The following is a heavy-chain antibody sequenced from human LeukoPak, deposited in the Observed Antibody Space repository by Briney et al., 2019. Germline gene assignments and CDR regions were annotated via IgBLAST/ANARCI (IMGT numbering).Heavy chain of an antibody. V-gene: IGHV4-59*01. CDR1: GGSISNYY. Sequence: PSETLSLTCTVSGGSISNYYWIWIRQPPGKGLEWIGYISYSGSTNYNPSLKSRVTISVDTSKSQFSLKLTSVTAADTAVYYCARGHDGVVGWFAPWGRGTLVTVSS. CDR2: ISYSGST. D-gene: IGHD2-15*01. CDR3: ARGHDGVVGWFAP. J-gene: IGHJ5*02.